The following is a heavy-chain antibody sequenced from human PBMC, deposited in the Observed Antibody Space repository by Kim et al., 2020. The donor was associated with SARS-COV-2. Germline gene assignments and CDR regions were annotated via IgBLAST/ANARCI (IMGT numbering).Heavy chain of an antibody. Sequence: SVKVSCKASGGTFSSDAISWVRQAPGQGLEWMGGIILIFGTANYAQKFQGRVTITADESTSTAYMELSSLRSEDTAVYYCARDGYNWNDRLGGPWGQGTLVTVSS. J-gene: IGHJ5*02. CDR2: IILIFGTA. V-gene: IGHV1-69*13. CDR1: GGTFSSDA. D-gene: IGHD1-1*01. CDR3: ARDGYNWNDRLGGP.